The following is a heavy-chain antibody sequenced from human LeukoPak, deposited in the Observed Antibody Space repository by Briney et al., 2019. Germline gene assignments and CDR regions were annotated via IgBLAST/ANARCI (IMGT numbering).Heavy chain of an antibody. CDR2: ISGSGGST. D-gene: IGHD3-10*01. CDR3: AKDLLWFGETPFDY. J-gene: IGHJ4*02. V-gene: IGHV3-23*01. CDR1: GFTFSTYA. Sequence: PGGSLRLSCAASGFTFSTYAMSWVRQAPGKGLEWLSAISGSGGSTYYADSVKGRFTISRDNSKNTLYLQMNSLRAEDTAVYYCAKDLLWFGETPFDYWGQGTLVTVSS.